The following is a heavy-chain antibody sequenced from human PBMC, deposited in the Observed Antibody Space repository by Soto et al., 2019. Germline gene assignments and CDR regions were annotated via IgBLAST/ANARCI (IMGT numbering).Heavy chain of an antibody. CDR2: ISYDGSNK. CDR1: GFTFSSYA. CDR3: AREAYTYSGMDV. V-gene: IGHV3-30-3*01. Sequence: LRLSCAASGFTFSSYAMHWVRQAPGKGLEWVAVISYDGSNKYYADSVKGRFTISRDNSKNTLYLQMNSLRAEDTAVYYCAREAYTYSGMDVWGQGATVTVSS. J-gene: IGHJ6*02. D-gene: IGHD4-4*01.